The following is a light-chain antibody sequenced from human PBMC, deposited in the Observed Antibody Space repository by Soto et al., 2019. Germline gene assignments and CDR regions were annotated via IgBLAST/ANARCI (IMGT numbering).Light chain of an antibody. J-gene: IGKJ4*01. Sequence: DVQMTQSPSSLSASVGDRVTITCRASQGIAPYLAWFQQKPGKVPKLLIYAASTLQSGVPSRFSGSGSGTEFNLTSSSLHPADVTTYYCQKYNSAPLTFGGGTKVEIK. CDR2: AAS. CDR3: QKYNSAPLT. V-gene: IGKV1-27*01. CDR1: QGIAPY.